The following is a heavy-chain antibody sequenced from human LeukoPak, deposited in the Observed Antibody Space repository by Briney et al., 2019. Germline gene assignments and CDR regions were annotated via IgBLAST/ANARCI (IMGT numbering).Heavy chain of an antibody. CDR2: IHYDGKI. D-gene: IGHD2-21*01. V-gene: IGHV3-53*01. CDR1: GFSVSGKF. J-gene: IGHJ4*02. CDR3: ASGDGYLQPY. Sequence: PGGSLRLSCAASGFSVSGKFMSWVRQAPGKGLEWVSIIHYDGKIRYAGSAGGRFTIYRDDSENTLFLQTNSLRVDDTAVYFCASGDGYLQPYWGQGTLVTVSS.